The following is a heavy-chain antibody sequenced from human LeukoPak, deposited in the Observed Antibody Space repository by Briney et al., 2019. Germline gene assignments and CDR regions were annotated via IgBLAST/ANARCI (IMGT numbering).Heavy chain of an antibody. V-gene: IGHV3-66*02. Sequence: GGSLRLSCAASGFTVSSNYMSWVRQAPGKGLEWVSVIYSCGSTYYADSVKGRFTISRDNSKNTLYLQMNSLRAEDTAVYYCASPTGSSTSCYPHYYYMDVCGKGTTVTVSS. D-gene: IGHD2-2*01. CDR2: IYSCGST. CDR1: GFTVSSNY. J-gene: IGHJ6*03. CDR3: ASPTGSSTSCYPHYYYMDV.